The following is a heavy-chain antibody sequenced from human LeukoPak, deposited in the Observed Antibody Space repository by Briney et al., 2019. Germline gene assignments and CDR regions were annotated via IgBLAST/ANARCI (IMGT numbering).Heavy chain of an antibody. CDR2: IYTSGST. J-gene: IGHJ4*02. Sequence: SETLSLTCTVSGGSISSYYWSWIRQPAGKGLEWIGRIYTSGSTNYNPSLKSRVTMSVDTSKNQFSLKLSSVTAADTAVYYCARLGLAGSAGRTYYFDYWGQGTLVTVSS. D-gene: IGHD1-26*01. V-gene: IGHV4-4*07. CDR3: ARLGLAGSAGRTYYFDY. CDR1: GGSISSYY.